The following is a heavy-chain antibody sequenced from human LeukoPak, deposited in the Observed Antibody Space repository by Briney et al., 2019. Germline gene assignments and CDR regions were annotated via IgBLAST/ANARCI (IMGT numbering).Heavy chain of an antibody. D-gene: IGHD4-23*01. CDR1: GGSISSGSYY. CDR2: IYTSGST. V-gene: IGHV4-61*02. J-gene: IGHJ4*02. Sequence: SETLSLTCTVSGGSISSGSYYWSWIRQPAGKGLEWIGRIYTSGSTNYNPSLKSRVTIPVDTSKNQFSLKLSSVTAADTAVYYCAGTMVVTPDYFDYWGQGTLVTVSS. CDR3: AGTMVVTPDYFDY.